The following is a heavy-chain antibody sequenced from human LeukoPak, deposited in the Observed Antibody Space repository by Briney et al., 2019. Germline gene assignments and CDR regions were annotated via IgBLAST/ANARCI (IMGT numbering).Heavy chain of an antibody. CDR2: IYPGDSDT. D-gene: IGHD3-22*01. V-gene: IGHV5-51*01. CDR3: ARPSSTVPYDSSGLYFDY. Sequence: GESLKISCKGSGYSFTSYWIGWVRQMPGKGLEGMGIIYPGDSDTRYSPSFQGQVTISADKSISTAYLQWSSLKASDTAMYYCARPSSTVPYDSSGLYFDYWGQGTLVTVSS. CDR1: GYSFTSYW. J-gene: IGHJ4*02.